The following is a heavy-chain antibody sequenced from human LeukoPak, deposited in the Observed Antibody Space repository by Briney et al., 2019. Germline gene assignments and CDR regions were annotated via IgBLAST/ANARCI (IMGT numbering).Heavy chain of an antibody. CDR3: AGDAHFDY. J-gene: IGHJ4*02. Sequence: GWSLTPSWAASGFTPSNSCMAWVRPAQGKGLAWVANIKQGGSEIYYVDSVKGRFTISRDNAKNSVYLQMNSLRAEDTAVYYCAGDAHFDYWGQGALVTVSS. CDR1: GFTPSNSC. CDR2: IKQGGSEI. V-gene: IGHV3-7*01.